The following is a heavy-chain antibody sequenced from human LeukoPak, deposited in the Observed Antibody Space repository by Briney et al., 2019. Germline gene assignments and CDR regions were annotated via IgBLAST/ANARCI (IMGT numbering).Heavy chain of an antibody. CDR1: GFTFSSYG. V-gene: IGHV3-33*01. J-gene: IGHJ4*02. D-gene: IGHD3-22*01. Sequence: GGSLRLSWAASGFTFSSYGMHWVRQAPDKGLEWVAVIWYDGSNKYYADSVKGRFTISRDNSKNTLYLQMNSLRAEDTAVYYCARDEEAYDSSGYYLFDYWGQGTLVTVSS. CDR2: IWYDGSNK. CDR3: ARDEEAYDSSGYYLFDY.